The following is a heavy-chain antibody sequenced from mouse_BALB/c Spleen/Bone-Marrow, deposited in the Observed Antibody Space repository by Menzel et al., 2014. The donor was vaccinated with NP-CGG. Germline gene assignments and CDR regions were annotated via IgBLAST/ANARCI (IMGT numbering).Heavy chain of an antibody. D-gene: IGHD1-1*01. J-gene: IGHJ4*01. V-gene: IGHV1-18*01. CDR2: INPYNDVT. CDR1: GYSFTGYT. Sequence: EVKLVESGPELVKPGASMKISCKASGYSFTGYTMNWVKQSHGKNLEWIGLINPYNDVTIYNQKFKGKATLTVDKSSSTAYMELLSLTSEDSAVYYCATLYDSYAMDYWGQGTSVTVSS. CDR3: ATLYDSYAMDY.